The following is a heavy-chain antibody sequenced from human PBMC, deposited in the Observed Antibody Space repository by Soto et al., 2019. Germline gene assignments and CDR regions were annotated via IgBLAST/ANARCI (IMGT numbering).Heavy chain of an antibody. V-gene: IGHV3-23*01. CDR3: ARVLTSYSSSWHDAFDI. CDR2: ISGSGGST. Sequence: WGSTRLSSAASGFTFSSYAMGWVRQDPGKGLEWVSAISGSGGSTYYADSVKGRFTISRDNSKNTLYLQMNSLRAEDTAVYYCARVLTSYSSSWHDAFDIWGQGTMVTVSS. CDR1: GFTFSSYA. D-gene: IGHD6-13*01. J-gene: IGHJ3*02.